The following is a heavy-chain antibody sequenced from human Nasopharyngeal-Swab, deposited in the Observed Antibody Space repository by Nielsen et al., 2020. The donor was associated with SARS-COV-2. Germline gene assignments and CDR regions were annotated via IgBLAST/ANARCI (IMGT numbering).Heavy chain of an antibody. J-gene: IGHJ3*02. D-gene: IGHD3-16*01. CDR2: ISSSSSYI. Sequence: GGSLRFSCAASGFTFSSYSMNWVRQAPGKGLEWVSSISSSSSYIYYADSVKGRFTISRDNAKNSLYLQMNSLRAEDTAVYYCARASMGGAFDIWGQGTMVTVSS. CDR3: ARASMGGAFDI. CDR1: GFTFSSYS. V-gene: IGHV3-21*01.